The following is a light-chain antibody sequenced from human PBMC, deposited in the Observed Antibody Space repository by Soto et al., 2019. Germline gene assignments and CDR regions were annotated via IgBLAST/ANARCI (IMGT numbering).Light chain of an antibody. CDR2: ATS. Sequence: DIQMTQSPSSLSASVGDRVTITCRASLSISTYLIWYQQKPGKAPKLLIYATSSLQSGVPSRFSGSGSGTDFTLTITGLQPDDFATYYCQHYNSYSEAFGQGTKVDI. V-gene: IGKV1-39*01. CDR3: QHYNSYSEA. CDR1: LSISTY. J-gene: IGKJ1*01.